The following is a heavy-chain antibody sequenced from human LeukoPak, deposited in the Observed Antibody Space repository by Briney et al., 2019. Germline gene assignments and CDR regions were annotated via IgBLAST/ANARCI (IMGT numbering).Heavy chain of an antibody. Sequence: LSETLSLTCTVSGGSISSHYWSWIRQPPGKGLEWIGYIYYSGSTNYNPSLKSRVTISVDTSKNQFSLKLSSVTAADTAVYYCAGKYYYDTGPLYYYYYYMDVWGKGTTVTVSS. CDR1: GGSISSHY. V-gene: IGHV4-59*11. D-gene: IGHD3-22*01. CDR3: AGKYYYDTGPLYYYYYYMDV. CDR2: IYYSGST. J-gene: IGHJ6*03.